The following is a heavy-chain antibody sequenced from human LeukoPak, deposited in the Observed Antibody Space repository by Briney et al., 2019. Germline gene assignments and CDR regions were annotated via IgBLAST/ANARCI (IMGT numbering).Heavy chain of an antibody. CDR2: ISYDGSNK. D-gene: IGHD2-21*02. CDR1: GFTFSTYG. CDR3: AKALGPVVVTAISDY. V-gene: IGHV3-30*18. J-gene: IGHJ4*02. Sequence: GGFLRLSCAASGFTFSTYGMHWVRQAPGKGLEWVAVISYDGSNKYYADSVKGRFTISRDNSKNTLYLQMNSLRAEDTAVYYCAKALGPVVVTAISDYWGQGTLVTVSS.